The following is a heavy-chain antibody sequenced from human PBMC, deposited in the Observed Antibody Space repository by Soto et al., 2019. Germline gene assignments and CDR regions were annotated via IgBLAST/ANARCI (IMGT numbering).Heavy chain of an antibody. D-gene: IGHD3-3*01. V-gene: IGHV3-74*01. CDR3: ARDRDYDFWSGLVSNYYYYYGMDV. Sequence: PGGSLRLSCAASGFTFSSYWMHWVRQAPGKGLVWVSRINSDGSSTSYADSVKGRFTISRDNAKNTLYLQMNSLRAEDTAVYYCARDRDYDFWSGLVSNYYYYYGMDVWGQGTTVTVSS. J-gene: IGHJ6*02. CDR2: INSDGSST. CDR1: GFTFSSYW.